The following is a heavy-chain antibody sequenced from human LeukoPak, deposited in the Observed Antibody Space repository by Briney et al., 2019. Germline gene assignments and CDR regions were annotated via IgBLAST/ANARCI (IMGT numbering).Heavy chain of an antibody. V-gene: IGHV3-30*17. CDR1: GFTFSSYA. CDR3: AKMQGYFDY. Sequence: GRSLRLSCAASGFTFSSYAMHWVRQAPGKGLEWVAVISYDGSNKYYADSVKGRFTISRDNSKNTLYLQMNSLRAEDTAVYYCAKMQGYFDYWGQGTLVPVSS. J-gene: IGHJ4*02. CDR2: ISYDGSNK.